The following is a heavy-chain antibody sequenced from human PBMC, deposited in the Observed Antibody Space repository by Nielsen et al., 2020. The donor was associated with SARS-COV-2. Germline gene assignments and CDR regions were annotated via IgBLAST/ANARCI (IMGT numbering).Heavy chain of an antibody. Sequence: GGSLRLSCAASGFTFSSYGMHWVRQAPGKGLEWVAVISYDGSNKYYADSVKGRFTISRDNSKNTLYLQMNRLRAEDTAVYYCAKDQDYYDLSAPGDVWGQGTTVTVSS. D-gene: IGHD3-22*01. CDR1: GFTFSSYG. CDR2: ISYDGSNK. J-gene: IGHJ6*02. CDR3: AKDQDYYDLSAPGDV. V-gene: IGHV3-30*18.